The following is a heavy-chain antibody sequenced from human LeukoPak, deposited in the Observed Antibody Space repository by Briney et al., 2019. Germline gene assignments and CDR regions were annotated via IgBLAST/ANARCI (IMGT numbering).Heavy chain of an antibody. CDR3: ATLTTRGGMDV. D-gene: IGHD4-11*01. J-gene: IGHJ6*02. V-gene: IGHV4-59*01. Sequence: SETLSLTCTVSGGSISTYYWSWIRQPPGKGVEWIGYIYYSGSTNYNPSLKSRVTISVDTSKNQFSLKLSSVTAADTAVYYCATLTTRGGMDVWGQGTTVTVSS. CDR2: IYYSGST. CDR1: GGSISTYY.